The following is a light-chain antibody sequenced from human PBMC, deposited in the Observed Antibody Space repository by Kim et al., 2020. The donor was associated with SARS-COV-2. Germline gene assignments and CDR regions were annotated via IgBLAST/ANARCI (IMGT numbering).Light chain of an antibody. CDR2: EDN. V-gene: IGLV6-57*04. CDR3: QSYDSSNVV. Sequence: NFMLTQPHSVSESPGKTVTISCTRSSGSIASNYVQWNQQRPGSAPTTVIYEDNQRPSGVPDRFSGSIDSSSNSASLTISGLKTEDEADYYCQSYDSSNVVFGGGTQLTVL. J-gene: IGLJ2*01. CDR1: SGSIASNY.